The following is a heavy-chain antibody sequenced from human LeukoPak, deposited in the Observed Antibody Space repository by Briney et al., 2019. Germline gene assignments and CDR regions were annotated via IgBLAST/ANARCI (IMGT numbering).Heavy chain of an antibody. J-gene: IGHJ6*02. Sequence: GASVKVSCKASGGTFSSYAISWVRQAPGQGLEWMGGIIPIFGTANYAQKFQGRVTITAGESTSTAYMELSSLRSEDTAVYYCARGGPKWELLLYYYYGMDVWGQGTTVTVSS. CDR2: IIPIFGTA. CDR1: GGTFSSYA. V-gene: IGHV1-69*01. D-gene: IGHD1-26*01. CDR3: ARGGPKWELLLYYYYGMDV.